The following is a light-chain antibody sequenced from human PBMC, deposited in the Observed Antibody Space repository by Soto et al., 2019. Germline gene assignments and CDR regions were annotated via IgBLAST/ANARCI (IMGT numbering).Light chain of an antibody. CDR1: QSVNSNY. V-gene: IGKV3-20*01. CDR2: GAS. Sequence: EIVLTQSPGTLSLSPGDRATLSCRASQSVNSNYLAWYQRKPGQAPRLLIYGASNRATDIPYRFSASGSGTDCTLTITRLEAEDFAVYYCLQYDSTPPTFGQGTKVEVK. J-gene: IGKJ1*01. CDR3: LQYDSTPPT.